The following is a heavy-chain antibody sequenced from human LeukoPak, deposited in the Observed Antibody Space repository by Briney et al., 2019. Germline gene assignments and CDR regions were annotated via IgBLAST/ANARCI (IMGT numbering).Heavy chain of an antibody. D-gene: IGHD5-18*01. CDR1: GYTFTGYY. Sequence: ASVKVSFKTSGYTFTGYYMHWVRQAPGQGLEWMGWINPNSGGTNYAQKFQGRVTMTRDTYISTAYMEVSRVRSDDTAVYYCARDIVHTAMDPPSDYYYYGMDVWGQGTTVAVSS. V-gene: IGHV1-2*02. CDR3: ARDIVHTAMDPPSDYYYYGMDV. J-gene: IGHJ6*02. CDR2: INPNSGGT.